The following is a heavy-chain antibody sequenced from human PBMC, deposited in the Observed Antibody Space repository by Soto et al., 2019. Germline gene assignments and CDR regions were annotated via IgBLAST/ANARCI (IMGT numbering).Heavy chain of an antibody. D-gene: IGHD3-22*01. V-gene: IGHV1-18*01. Sequence: GASVKVSCKASGGTFSSYAISWVLQAPGQGLEWMGWISANNGNTNYAQKLQGRVTMTTDTSTSTAYMELRSLRSDDTAVYYCARGGSSGYYGMDVWGQGTTVTVSS. CDR2: ISANNGNT. CDR3: ARGGSSGYYGMDV. CDR1: GGTFSSYA. J-gene: IGHJ6*02.